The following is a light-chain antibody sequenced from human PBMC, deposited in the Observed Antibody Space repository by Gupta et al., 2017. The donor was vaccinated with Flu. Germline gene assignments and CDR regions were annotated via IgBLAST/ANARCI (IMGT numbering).Light chain of an antibody. CDR1: SGHASFA. CDR3: QTWDSVITVV. V-gene: IGLV4-69*01. CDR2: VNSDGSH. J-gene: IGLJ2*01. Sequence: QLVLTQSPSASASLGASVKLTCTLDSGHASFAIAWHQQQQEKGPRYLMKVNSDGSHTRGDGIPDRFSGSSSGAERYLTISRLQSEDEADYYCQTWDSVITVVFGGGTKLTVL.